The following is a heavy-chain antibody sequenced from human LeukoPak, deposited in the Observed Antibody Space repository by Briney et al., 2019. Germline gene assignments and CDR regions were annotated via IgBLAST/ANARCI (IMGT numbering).Heavy chain of an antibody. CDR1: GYTFTSYG. CDR2: ISAYNGNT. CDR3: ARDDGDCGPPNWFDP. D-gene: IGHD2-21*02. J-gene: IGHJ5*02. V-gene: IGHV1-18*01. Sequence: ASVKVSCKASGYTFTSYGISWVRQAPGQGLEWMGWISAYNGNTNYAQKLQGRVTMTTDTSTSTAYMELRSLRSDDTAVYYCARDDGDCGPPNWFDPWGQGTLVTVSS.